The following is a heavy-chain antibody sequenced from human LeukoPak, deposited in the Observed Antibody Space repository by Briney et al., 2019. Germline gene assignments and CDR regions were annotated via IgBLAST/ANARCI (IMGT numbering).Heavy chain of an antibody. CDR3: ATVAPRGRYYRWFDP. CDR1: GYTFTNSY. V-gene: IGHV1-46*01. D-gene: IGHD1-26*01. J-gene: IGHJ5*02. CDR2: INPDGGNT. Sequence: ASVKVSCKASGYTFTNSYIHWVRQAPGQVLEWMGLINPDGGNTNYAQNFQGRVTLTRDTSTSTVYMELSSLRSEDTAIYYCATVAPRGRYYRWFDPWGQGIQVIVSS.